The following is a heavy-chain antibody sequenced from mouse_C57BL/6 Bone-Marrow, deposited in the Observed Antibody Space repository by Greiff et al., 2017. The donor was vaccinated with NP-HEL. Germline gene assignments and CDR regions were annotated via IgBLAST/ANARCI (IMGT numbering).Heavy chain of an antibody. J-gene: IGHJ2*01. Sequence: VQLQQPGAELVRPGSSVKLSCKASGYTFTSYWMHWVKQRPIQGLEWIGNIDPSDSETHYNQQFKDKATLTVDKSSSTAYMQLSSLTSEDSAVYYCARESPITTVVATRYFDYWGQGTTLTVSS. CDR1: GYTFTSYW. V-gene: IGHV1-52*01. CDR2: IDPSDSET. D-gene: IGHD1-1*01. CDR3: ARESPITTVVATRYFDY.